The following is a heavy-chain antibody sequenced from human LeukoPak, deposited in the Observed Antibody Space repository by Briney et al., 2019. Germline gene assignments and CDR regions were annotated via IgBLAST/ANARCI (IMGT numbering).Heavy chain of an antibody. CDR3: ARLYCSSTSCYPASFDY. CDR1: GGSISSYY. CDR2: IYTSGST. D-gene: IGHD2-2*01. V-gene: IGHV4-4*07. Sequence: PSETLSLTCTVSGGSISSYYWSWIRQPAGKGLEWIGRIYTSGSTNYNPSLKSRVTMSVDTSKNQFSLKLSSVTAADTAVYYCARLYCSSTSCYPASFDYWGQGTLVTVSS. J-gene: IGHJ4*02.